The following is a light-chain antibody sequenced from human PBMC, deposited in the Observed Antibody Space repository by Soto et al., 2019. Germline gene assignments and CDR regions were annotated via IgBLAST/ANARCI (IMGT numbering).Light chain of an antibody. V-gene: IGLV2-8*01. CDR1: SSDIGDYNY. CDR3: SSYGGNNNYV. Sequence: QSVLTQPPSASGSPGQSVTFSCPGTSSDIGDYNYVSWYQQHPGKAPKLMIYEVTKRPSGVPDRFSGSKSGDTASLTVSGLQADDEADYYCSSYGGNNNYVFXTGTKVTVL. J-gene: IGLJ1*01. CDR2: EVT.